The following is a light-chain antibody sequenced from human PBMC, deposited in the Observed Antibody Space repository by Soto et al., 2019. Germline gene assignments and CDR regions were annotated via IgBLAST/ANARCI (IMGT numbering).Light chain of an antibody. J-gene: IGKJ1*01. CDR3: QQYGGSPKT. Sequence: EIVMTQSPATLSVSPGERATLSCRASQYVGPNVDWYQQKPGQAPRLLIYGATTRVTGIAARFSGSGSGTDFTLTISSLQSEDSAVYYCQQYGGSPKTFGQGTKVDIK. CDR2: GAT. CDR1: QYVGPN. V-gene: IGKV3-15*01.